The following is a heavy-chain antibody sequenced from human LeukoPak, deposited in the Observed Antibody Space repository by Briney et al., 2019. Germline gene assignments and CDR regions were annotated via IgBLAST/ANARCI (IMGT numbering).Heavy chain of an antibody. CDR2: ISYDGSNK. Sequence: PGGSLRLSCAASGFTFRSYAMHWVRQAPGKGLEWVAVISYDGSNKYYADSVKGRFTISRDNSKNTLYLQMNSLRAEDTAVYYCARDAGQLLLGYYFDYWGQGTLVTVSS. J-gene: IGHJ4*02. V-gene: IGHV3-30*04. CDR1: GFTFRSYA. D-gene: IGHD2-2*01. CDR3: ARDAGQLLLGYYFDY.